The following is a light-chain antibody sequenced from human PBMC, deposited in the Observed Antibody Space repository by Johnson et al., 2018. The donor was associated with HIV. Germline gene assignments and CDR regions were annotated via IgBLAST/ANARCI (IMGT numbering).Light chain of an antibody. V-gene: IGLV1-51*01. CDR2: DNN. CDR1: SSNIENNY. J-gene: IGLJ1*01. Sequence: QSVLTQSPSVSATPGQKVTISCSGSSSNIENNYVSWYQQLPETAPKLLIYDNNKRPSGIPDRFSGSKSGTSATLGVTGLQTGDEADYFCGTWDSSLSAYVFGTGTKVTVL. CDR3: GTWDSSLSAYV.